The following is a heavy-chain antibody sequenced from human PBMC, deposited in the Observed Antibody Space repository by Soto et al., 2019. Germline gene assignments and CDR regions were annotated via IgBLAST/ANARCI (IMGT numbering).Heavy chain of an antibody. D-gene: IGHD2-8*01. Sequence: QVQLVQSGAEVKRPGSSVKVSCEASGGTFNNSAITWVGQAPGQGLEWMGGIIPMFGTNYAPKFQDRVTIAADESTVTAYMELSGLRSEDTAVYFCARPNAYGVTFHYYYGMDVWGQGTTVTVSS. J-gene: IGHJ6*02. CDR2: IIPMFGT. CDR1: GGTFNNSA. CDR3: ARPNAYGVTFHYYYGMDV. V-gene: IGHV1-69*01.